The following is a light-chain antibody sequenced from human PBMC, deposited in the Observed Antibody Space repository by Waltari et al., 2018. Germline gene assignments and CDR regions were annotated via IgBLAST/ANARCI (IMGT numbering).Light chain of an antibody. V-gene: IGKV4-1*01. CDR3: QQYFRSPQT. CDR1: GSLLHNVNNKNY. CDR2: WAS. Sequence: DIVMTQSPDFLSVSLGERATITCKSRGSLLHNVNNKNYLAWYQQRPGQPPRLLVYWASTRESGVSDRFTGSGSATDFSLTINSLQAADVAVYYCQQYFRSPQTFGQGTKLEIK. J-gene: IGKJ2*01.